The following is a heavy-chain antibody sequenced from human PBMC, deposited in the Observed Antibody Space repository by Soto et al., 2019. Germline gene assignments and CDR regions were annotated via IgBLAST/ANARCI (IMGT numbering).Heavy chain of an antibody. CDR3: AKDLWIGSYYYDSTTPASGY. V-gene: IGHV3-30*18. CDR1: GFTFSSYG. J-gene: IGHJ4*02. CDR2: ISYDGSNK. Sequence: TGGSLRLSCAASGFTFSSYGMHWVRQAPGKGLEWVAVISYDGSNKYYADSVKGRFTISRDNPKNTLYLQMNSRRAEDTAVYYCAKDLWIGSYYYDSTTPASGYWGQGT. D-gene: IGHD3-22*01.